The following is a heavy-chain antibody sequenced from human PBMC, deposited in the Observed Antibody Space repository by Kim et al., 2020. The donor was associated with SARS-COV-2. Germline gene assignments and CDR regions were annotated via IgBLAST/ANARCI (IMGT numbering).Heavy chain of an antibody. D-gene: IGHD3-16*01. J-gene: IGHJ6*02. CDR3: QSFVSASYGVDV. CDR1: GXTLTNAY. CDR2: IKSKTDGGTA. Sequence: GGXLRLSCAXXGXTLTNAYMSWVRQAPGKGLEWVGLIKSKTDGGTAHYAAPVKGRFTISRDDSKNTLYLQMNSLKAEDTAVYYCQSFVSASYGVDVWGQG. V-gene: IGHV3-15*01.